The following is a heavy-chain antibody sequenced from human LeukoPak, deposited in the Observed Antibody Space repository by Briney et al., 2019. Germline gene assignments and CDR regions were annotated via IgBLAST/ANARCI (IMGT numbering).Heavy chain of an antibody. J-gene: IGHJ6*02. D-gene: IGHD2-15*01. CDR2: INHSGST. CDR1: GGSFSGYY. CDR3: ARGREVHCSGGSCYTRPRNYYYYGMDV. V-gene: IGHV4-34*01. Sequence: SETLSLTCAVYGGSFSGYYWSWIRQPPGKGLEWIGEINHSGSTNYNPSLKSRVTISVDTSKNQFSLKLSSVTAADTAVYYCARGREVHCSGGSCYTRPRNYYYYGMDVWGQGTTVTVSS.